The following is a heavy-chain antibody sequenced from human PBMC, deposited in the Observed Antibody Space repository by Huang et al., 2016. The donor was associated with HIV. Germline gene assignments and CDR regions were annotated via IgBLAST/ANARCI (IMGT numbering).Heavy chain of an antibody. CDR3: ARGGGIQLWLLGYYYMDV. V-gene: IGHV1-18*01. Sequence: QVQLVQSGAEVKKPGASVKVSCKASGYTFSSFGISWVRQAPGQGLEWGGGFSVYKGNTKFAQKFQGRLTMTTDTSTSTAYMELRSLRSDDTAVYYCARGGGIQLWLLGYYYMDVWGNGTTVTVSS. CDR2: FSVYKGNT. J-gene: IGHJ6*03. CDR1: GYTFSSFG. D-gene: IGHD5-18*01.